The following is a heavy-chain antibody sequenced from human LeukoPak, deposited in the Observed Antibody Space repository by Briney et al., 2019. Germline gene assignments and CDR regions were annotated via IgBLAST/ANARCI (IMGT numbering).Heavy chain of an antibody. D-gene: IGHD5-24*01. J-gene: IGHJ5*01. CDR2: IIPIFGTA. CDR3: ARGDGYGYNWFDS. Sequence: SVKVSCKAFGGTFSNYAITWVRQAPGQGLEWMGRIIPIFGTANYAQKFQGRVTITTEESMSTAYMELSSLRSEDTAVYYCARGDGYGYNWFDSWGQGTLVTVSS. V-gene: IGHV1-69*05. CDR1: GGTFSNYA.